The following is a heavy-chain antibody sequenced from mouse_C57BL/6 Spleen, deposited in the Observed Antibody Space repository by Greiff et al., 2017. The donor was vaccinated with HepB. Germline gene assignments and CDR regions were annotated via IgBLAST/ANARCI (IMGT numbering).Heavy chain of an antibody. J-gene: IGHJ4*01. CDR3: EHGSSSYYAMDY. D-gene: IGHD1-1*01. Sequence: QVQLQQSGTELVKPGASVKLSCKASGYTFTSYWMHWVKQRPGQGLEWIGNINPSNGGTNYNEKFKSKATLTVDKSSSTAYMQLSSLTSEDSAVYYCEHGSSSYYAMDYWGQGTSVTVSS. CDR2: INPSNGGT. V-gene: IGHV1-53*01. CDR1: GYTFTSYW.